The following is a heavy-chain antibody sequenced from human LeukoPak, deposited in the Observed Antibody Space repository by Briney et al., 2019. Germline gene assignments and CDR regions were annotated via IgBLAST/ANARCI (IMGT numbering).Heavy chain of an antibody. D-gene: IGHD3-22*01. CDR1: GFTVSINY. V-gene: IGHV3-66*01. Sequence: GGSLRLSCAASGFTVSINYMSWVRQAPGKGLEWASVIYSGGSTYYADSVKGRFTISRDNSKNTLYLQMNSLRAEDTAVYYCARDSHPDSSGYYPDYWGQGTLVTVSS. CDR2: IYSGGST. CDR3: ARDSHPDSSGYYPDY. J-gene: IGHJ4*02.